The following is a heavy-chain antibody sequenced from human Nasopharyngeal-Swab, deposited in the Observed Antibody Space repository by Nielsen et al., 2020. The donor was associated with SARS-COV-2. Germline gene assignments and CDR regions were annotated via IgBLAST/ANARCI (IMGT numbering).Heavy chain of an antibody. D-gene: IGHD3-3*01. J-gene: IGHJ4*02. V-gene: IGHV3-21*01. CDR3: ASLLSITIFGDFDY. CDR2: ISSSSSYI. CDR1: GFIFSSYS. Sequence: GGSLRLSCAASGFIFSSYSMNWVRQAPGKGLEWVSSISSSSSYIYYADSVKGRFTISRDNAKNSLYLQMNSLRAEDTAVYYCASLLSITIFGDFDYWGQGTLVTVSS.